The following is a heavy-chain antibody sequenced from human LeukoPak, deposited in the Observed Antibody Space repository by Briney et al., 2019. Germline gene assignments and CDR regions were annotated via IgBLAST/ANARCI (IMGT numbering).Heavy chain of an antibody. CDR1: GDSIDNSY. D-gene: IGHD4-17*01. V-gene: IGHV4-59*01. CDR2: IASSGTS. J-gene: IGHJ5*02. CDR3: ARVVRGAVTSNRFDP. Sequence: SETLSLTCTVSGDSIDNSYWTWIRQTPGKGLEWIGYIASSGTSNYNPSLESRVTISLGTSKNQFSLKLMSVTAGDTAIYYCARVVRGAVTSNRFDPWGQGTLVTVSS.